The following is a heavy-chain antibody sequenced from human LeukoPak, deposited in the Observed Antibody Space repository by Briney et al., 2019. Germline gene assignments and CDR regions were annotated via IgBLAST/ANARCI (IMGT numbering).Heavy chain of an antibody. CDR1: GFTFSTYS. CDR3: ARDLSSSGWYYAFDI. V-gene: IGHV3-21*01. D-gene: IGHD6-19*01. CDR2: ISSSSYI. J-gene: IGHJ3*02. Sequence: GGSLRLSCAASGFTFSTYSMNWVRQAPGKGLEWVSSISSSSYIYYADSVKGRFTISRDNAKNSLYLQMNSLRAEDTAVYYCARDLSSSGWYYAFDIWGQGTMVTVS.